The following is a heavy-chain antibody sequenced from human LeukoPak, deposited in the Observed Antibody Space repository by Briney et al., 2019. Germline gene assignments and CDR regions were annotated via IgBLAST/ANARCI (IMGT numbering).Heavy chain of an antibody. CDR3: ARGQPRGY. Sequence: ASVKVSCKLCVYTFTGYYMHGVRQAPGQGGEWMGWINPNSGGTNYAQKFKGRVNMTRDTSISTAYMELSRVRSDDTAVYYCARGQPRGYWGQGTLVTVSS. D-gene: IGHD6-13*01. J-gene: IGHJ4*02. CDR2: INPNSGGT. CDR1: VYTFTGYY. V-gene: IGHV1-2*02.